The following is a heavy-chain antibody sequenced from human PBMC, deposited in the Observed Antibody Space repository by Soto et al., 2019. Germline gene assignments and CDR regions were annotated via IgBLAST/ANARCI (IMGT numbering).Heavy chain of an antibody. CDR1: GGSISSGDYY. CDR3: ARSMVRGVRPLNYFDY. V-gene: IGHV4-30-4*01. J-gene: IGHJ4*02. CDR2: IYYSGST. Sequence: QVQLQESGPGLVKPSQTLSLTYTVSGGSISSGDYYWSWIRQPPGKGLEWIGYIYYSGSTYYNPSLKSRVTISVDTSKNQFSLKLSSVTAADTAVYYCARSMVRGVRPLNYFDYWGQGTLVTVSS. D-gene: IGHD3-10*01.